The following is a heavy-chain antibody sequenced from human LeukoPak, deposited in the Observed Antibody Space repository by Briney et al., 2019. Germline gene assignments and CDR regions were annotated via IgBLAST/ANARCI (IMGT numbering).Heavy chain of an antibody. CDR2: IYYSGST. Sequence: SQTLSLTCTVSGGSISSGDYYWSWIRQPPGKGLEWIGCIYYSGSTYYNPSLKSRVTISVDTSKNQFSLKLSSVTAADTAVYYCAREAYDSSGSRAFDIWGQGTMVTVSS. CDR3: AREAYDSSGSRAFDI. V-gene: IGHV4-30-4*01. D-gene: IGHD3-22*01. CDR1: GGSISSGDYY. J-gene: IGHJ3*02.